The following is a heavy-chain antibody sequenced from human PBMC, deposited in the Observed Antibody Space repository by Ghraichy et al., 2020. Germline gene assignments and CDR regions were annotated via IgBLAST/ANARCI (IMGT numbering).Heavy chain of an antibody. D-gene: IGHD1-7*01. V-gene: IGHV4-34*01. CDR2: INHSGST. Sequence: SETLSLTCAVYGGSFSGYYWSWIRQPPGKGLEWIGEINHSGSTNYNPSLKSRVTISVDTSKNQFSLKLSSVTAADTAVYYCARGGLELRFDYWGQGTLVTVSS. J-gene: IGHJ4*02. CDR3: ARGGLELRFDY. CDR1: GGSFSGYY.